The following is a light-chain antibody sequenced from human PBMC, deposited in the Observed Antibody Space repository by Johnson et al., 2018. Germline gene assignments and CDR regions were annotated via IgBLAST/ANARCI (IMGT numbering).Light chain of an antibody. CDR1: SSNIGNNY. CDR2: ENN. J-gene: IGLJ1*01. V-gene: IGLV1-51*02. Sequence: QSVLTQPPSVSAAPGQKVTISCSGSSSNIGNNYVSWYQQLPGTAPKLLIYENNKRPSGIPDRFSGSKSGTSATLGITGLQTGDEADYYCGTGDRSLGAGNFFVTVTRVTVL. CDR3: GTGDRSLGAGNF.